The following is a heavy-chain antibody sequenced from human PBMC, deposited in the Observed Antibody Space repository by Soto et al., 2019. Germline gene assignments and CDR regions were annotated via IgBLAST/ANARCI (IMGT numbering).Heavy chain of an antibody. D-gene: IGHD2-21*02. J-gene: IGHJ4*02. V-gene: IGHV4-30-4*01. CDR1: AASLSSGDYY. Sequence: QVQLQGSGPGLVKPSQTLSPTCIVSAASLSSGDYYWGWIRQPPGKGLEWMAFSYYNGNNFYNPSLTCRVTIAIDTSNNQFSLTVRSVTAADTAVYYCARERRGGDSNGGVDYWGQGTLVTVSS. CDR2: SYYNGNN. CDR3: ARERRGGDSNGGVDY.